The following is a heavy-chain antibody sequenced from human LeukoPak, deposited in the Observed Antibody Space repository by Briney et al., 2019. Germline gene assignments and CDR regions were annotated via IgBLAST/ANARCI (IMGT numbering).Heavy chain of an antibody. D-gene: IGHD3-16*02. V-gene: IGHV4-39*01. Sequence: SETLSHTCTVSGGSISSSSYYWGWIRQPPGKGLEWIGSIYYSGSTYYNPSLKSRVTISVDTSKNQFSLKLSSVTAADTAVYYCARLKGDYDYVWGSYRPTPFLDYWGQGTLVTVSS. CDR1: GGSISSSSYY. CDR3: ARLKGDYDYVWGSYRPTPFLDY. CDR2: IYYSGST. J-gene: IGHJ4*02.